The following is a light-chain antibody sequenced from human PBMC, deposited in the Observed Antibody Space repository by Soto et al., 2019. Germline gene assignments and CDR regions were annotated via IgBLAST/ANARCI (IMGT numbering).Light chain of an antibody. V-gene: IGKV1-12*01. CDR2: TGS. CDR1: QGISNW. Sequence: DLQMTQSPSSVSASVGDRVSITCRASQGISNWLAWYQQKPGRAPKLLIYTGSSLQSGVPSRFSGTGAGTDFTLTISILQPEDVATYYCQQANSFPLTFGGGTKVEIK. CDR3: QQANSFPLT. J-gene: IGKJ4*01.